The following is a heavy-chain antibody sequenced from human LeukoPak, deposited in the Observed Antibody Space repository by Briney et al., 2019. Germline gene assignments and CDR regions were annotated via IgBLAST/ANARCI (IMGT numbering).Heavy chain of an antibody. Sequence: SETLSLTCTVSGGSISSYYWSWIRQPPGKGLEWIGYISYSGSTNFNPSLKSRVTISVDTSKNQFSLKLSSVTAADTAVYYCARDASISGWFSDNWGQGTLVTVSS. J-gene: IGHJ4*02. CDR2: ISYSGST. V-gene: IGHV4-59*01. CDR1: GGSISSYY. D-gene: IGHD6-19*01. CDR3: ARDASISGWFSDN.